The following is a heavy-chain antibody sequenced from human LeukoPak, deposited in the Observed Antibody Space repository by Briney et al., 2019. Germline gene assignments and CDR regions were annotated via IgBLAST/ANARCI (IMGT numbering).Heavy chain of an antibody. D-gene: IGHD3-10*01. CDR1: GYTFTSYA. CDR2: ISYDGSNK. Sequence: SCKASGYTFTSYAMHWVRQAPGKGLEWVAVISYDGSNKYYADSVKGRFTISRDNSKNTLYLQMNSLRAEDTAVYYCAKARSHYYGSGSYLDYWGQGTLVTVSS. J-gene: IGHJ4*02. V-gene: IGHV3-30-3*02. CDR3: AKARSHYYGSGSYLDY.